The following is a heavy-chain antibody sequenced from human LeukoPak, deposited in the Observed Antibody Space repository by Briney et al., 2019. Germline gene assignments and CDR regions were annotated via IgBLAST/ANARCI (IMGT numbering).Heavy chain of an antibody. CDR2: LSGSGGST. CDR1: AFTVTNNY. D-gene: IGHD2-2*01. J-gene: IGHJ4*02. Sequence: GGSLRLSCAASAFTVTNNYMSWVRQAPGKGLEWVSALSGSGGSTYYADSVKGRFTISRDNSKNTLYLQMNSLRAEDTAKYYCAKVASLCTSTSCVRGGFDYWGQGTLVTVSS. V-gene: IGHV3-23*01. CDR3: AKVASLCTSTSCVRGGFDY.